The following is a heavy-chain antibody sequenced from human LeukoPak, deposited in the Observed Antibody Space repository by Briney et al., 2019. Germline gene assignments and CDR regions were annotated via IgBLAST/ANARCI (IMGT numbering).Heavy chain of an antibody. D-gene: IGHD4-17*01. V-gene: IGHV3-72*01. CDR2: TKNKANTYTT. J-gene: IGHJ4*02. CDR3: VGYGDYRFDY. Sequence: PGRSLRLSCVASGFTFSDHYMDWVRQAPGKGLEWVGRTKNKANTYTTEYAASVKGRFTISRDDSKNSLYLQMNSLKTEDTAVYFCVGYGDYRFDYWGRGTLVTVSS. CDR1: GFTFSDHY.